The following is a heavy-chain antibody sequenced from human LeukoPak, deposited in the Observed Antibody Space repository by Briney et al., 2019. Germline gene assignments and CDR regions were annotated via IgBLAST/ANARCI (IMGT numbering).Heavy chain of an antibody. D-gene: IGHD1-26*01. V-gene: IGHV4-39*01. CDR3: ARQRLVGATLPWFDP. J-gene: IGHJ5*02. CDR1: GGSISSSSYY. CDR2: IYYSGST. Sequence: PSETLSLTCTVSGGSISSSSYYWGWIRQPPGKGLEWIGRIYYSGSTYYNPSLKSRVTISVDTSKNQFSLKLSSVTAADTAVYYCARQRLVGATLPWFDPWGQGTLVTVSS.